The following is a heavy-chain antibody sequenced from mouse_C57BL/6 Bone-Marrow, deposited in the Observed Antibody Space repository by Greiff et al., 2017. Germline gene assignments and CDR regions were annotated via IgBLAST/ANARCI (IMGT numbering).Heavy chain of an antibody. J-gene: IGHJ2*01. CDR2: ISYDGSN. CDR3: ARDRNYGSSHFDY. D-gene: IGHD1-1*01. CDR1: GYSITSGYY. V-gene: IGHV3-6*01. Sequence: EVKLMESGPGLVKPSQSLSLTCSVTGYSITSGYYWNWIRQFPGNKLEWMGYISYDGSNNYNPSLKNRISITRDTSKNQFFLKLNSVTTEDTATYYCARDRNYGSSHFDYWGQGTTLTVSS.